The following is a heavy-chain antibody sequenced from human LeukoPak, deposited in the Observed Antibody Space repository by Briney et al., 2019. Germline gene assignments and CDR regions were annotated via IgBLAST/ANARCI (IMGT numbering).Heavy chain of an antibody. CDR1: EFVFSTYY. V-gene: IGHV3-21*04. Sequence: GGSLRLSCAASEFVFSTYYMHWVRQAPGKGLEWVSSIRGESDYVYYRDSVKGRFTISRDNAKNSLYLQMNRLRVEDTAVYFCVREHYDFFLDYWGQGTLVTVSS. D-gene: IGHD3-3*01. CDR2: IRGESDYV. J-gene: IGHJ4*02. CDR3: VREHYDFFLDY.